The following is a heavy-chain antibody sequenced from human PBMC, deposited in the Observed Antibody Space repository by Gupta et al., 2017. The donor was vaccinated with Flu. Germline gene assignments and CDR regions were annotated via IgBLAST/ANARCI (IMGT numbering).Heavy chain of an antibody. J-gene: IGHJ3*01. CDR3: AARITTPGAFDV. D-gene: IGHD1-14*01. CDR2: IYADGRT. V-gene: IGHV4-61*02. Sequence: QVQLQESGPGLVKPSQTLSLTCSVSGRSITTGYHFWNWIRQPAGKGLEWVGRIYADGRTNYSPSLKDRATVLVDASKNKVSLRLTSVTAADAAIYYCAARITTPGAFDVWGRGTRVTVSS. CDR1: GRSITTGYHF.